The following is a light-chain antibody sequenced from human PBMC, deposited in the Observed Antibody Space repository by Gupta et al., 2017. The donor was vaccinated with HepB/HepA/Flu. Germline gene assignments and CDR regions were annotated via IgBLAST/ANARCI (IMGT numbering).Light chain of an antibody. J-gene: IGLJ2*01. Sequence: SYELTQPPSVSVSPGQTASITCSGDKLGDKYACWYQQKPGQSPLLVIYQDSKRPSGIPERLSSSNSGNTATLTISGTQAMDEADYYCQAWDSSTVVFGGGTKLTVL. CDR3: QAWDSSTVV. V-gene: IGLV3-1*01. CDR2: QDS. CDR1: KLGDKY.